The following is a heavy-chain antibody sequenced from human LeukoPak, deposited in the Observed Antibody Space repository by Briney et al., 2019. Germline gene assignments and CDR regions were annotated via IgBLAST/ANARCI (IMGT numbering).Heavy chain of an antibody. J-gene: IGHJ4*02. CDR2: ISSSSSTI. V-gene: IGHV3-48*02. CDR3: ARENSLMYSSSSYDY. CDR1: GFTFSSYS. D-gene: IGHD6-6*01. Sequence: GGSLRLSCAASGFTFSSYSMNWVRQAPGKGLEWVSSISSSSSTIYYADSVKGRFTISRDNAKNSLYLQMNSLRDEDTAVYYCARENSLMYSSSSYDYWGQGTLVTVSS.